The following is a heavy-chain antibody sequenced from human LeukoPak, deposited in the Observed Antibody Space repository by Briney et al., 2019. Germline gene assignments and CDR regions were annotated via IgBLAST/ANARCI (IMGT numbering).Heavy chain of an antibody. CDR3: AVLDIVVVVGPDYYGMDV. J-gene: IGHJ6*02. V-gene: IGHV4-34*01. CDR1: GGSFSGYY. CDR2: IYYSGST. D-gene: IGHD2-15*01. Sequence: PSETLSLTCAVYGGSFSGYYWSWIRQPPGKGLEWIGSIYYSGSTYYNPSLKSRVTISVDTSKNQFSLKLSSVTAADTAVYYCAVLDIVVVVGPDYYGMDVWGQGTTVTVSS.